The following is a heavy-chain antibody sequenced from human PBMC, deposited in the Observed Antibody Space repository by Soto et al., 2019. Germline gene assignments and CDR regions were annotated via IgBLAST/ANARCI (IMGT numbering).Heavy chain of an antibody. CDR3: ATPTVGMVRYFFYYYMYV. V-gene: IGHV4-39*02. J-gene: IGHJ6*03. CDR1: GGSISSSSCY. CDR2: IYYSGST. D-gene: IGHD4-17*01. Sequence: QLQLQESGPGLVKPSETLSLTCTVSGGSISSSSCYWGWIRQPPGKGLEWIGSIYYSGSTYYNPSLKSRVPLSVNTSNNPFSLKLSSVTAADTAFYYCATPTVGMVRYFFYYYMYVWGKGTTVTVSS.